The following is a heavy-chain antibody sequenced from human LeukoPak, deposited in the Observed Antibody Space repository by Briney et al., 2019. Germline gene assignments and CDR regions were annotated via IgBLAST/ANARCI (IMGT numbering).Heavy chain of an antibody. D-gene: IGHD3-3*02. CDR3: ARGLLASGFDP. CDR2: IYYSGST. Sequence: TSETLSLTCTVSGGSISSYYWSWIRQPPGKGLEWIGYIYYSGSTNYNPSLKSRITISVDTSKNQFSLQLSSVTPEDTAVYFCARGLLASGFDPWGQGTLVTVSS. V-gene: IGHV4-59*12. CDR1: GGSISSYY. J-gene: IGHJ5*02.